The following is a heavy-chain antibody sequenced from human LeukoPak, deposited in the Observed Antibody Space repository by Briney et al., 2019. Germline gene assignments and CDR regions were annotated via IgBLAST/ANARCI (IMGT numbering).Heavy chain of an antibody. V-gene: IGHV3-21*06. CDR1: GFTFDSYT. CDR2: ISGRSSYI. Sequence: GGSMRLSCAASGFTFDSYTMSWVRQAPGKGLEWVASISGRSSYIYYADSVKGRFTISRDNAENTLFLQMDSLGADDAALYYCAKVIENLRVLVSATPYDNWGQGTLVTVSS. J-gene: IGHJ4*02. CDR3: AKVIENLRVLVSATPYDN. D-gene: IGHD2-15*01.